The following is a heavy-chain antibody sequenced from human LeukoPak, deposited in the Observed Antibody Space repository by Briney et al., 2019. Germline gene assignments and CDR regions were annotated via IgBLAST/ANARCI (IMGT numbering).Heavy chain of an antibody. CDR1: GYTFTGYY. Sequence: GASVTVSCKASGYTFTGYYMHWVRQAPGQGLEWMGWINPNSGGTNYAQKFQGRVTMTRDTSISTAYMELSRLRSDDTAVYYCARGPSIQLWLQVVDYWGQGTLVTVSS. J-gene: IGHJ4*02. CDR3: ARGPSIQLWLQVVDY. D-gene: IGHD5-18*01. CDR2: INPNSGGT. V-gene: IGHV1-2*02.